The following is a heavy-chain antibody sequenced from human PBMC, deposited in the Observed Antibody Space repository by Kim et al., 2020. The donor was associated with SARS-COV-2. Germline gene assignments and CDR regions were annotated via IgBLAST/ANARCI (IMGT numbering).Heavy chain of an antibody. J-gene: IGHJ6*02. CDR3: AKDQGFRYGMDV. V-gene: IGHV3-30*18. Sequence: GGSLRLSCAASGFTFSSYGMHWVRQAPGKGLEWVAVISYDGSNKYYADSVKGRFTISRDNSKNTLYLQMNSLRAEDTAVYYCAKDQGFRYGMDVWGQGTTVTVSS. CDR2: ISYDGSNK. CDR1: GFTFSSYG.